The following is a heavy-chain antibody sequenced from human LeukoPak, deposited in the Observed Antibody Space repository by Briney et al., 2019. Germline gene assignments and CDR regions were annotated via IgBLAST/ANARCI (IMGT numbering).Heavy chain of an antibody. J-gene: IGHJ4*02. CDR3: ARLYGDSTYFDY. V-gene: IGHV4-30-4*08. D-gene: IGHD4-17*01. CDR1: GGSISSGGYY. Sequence: PSQTLSLTCTVSGGSISSGGYYWSWIRQPPGKGLEWIGYIYYSGRTSYNPSLKSRVTISVDTSNSQFSLKLNSVTAADTAVYYCARLYGDSTYFDYGGQGTLVTV. CDR2: IYYSGRT.